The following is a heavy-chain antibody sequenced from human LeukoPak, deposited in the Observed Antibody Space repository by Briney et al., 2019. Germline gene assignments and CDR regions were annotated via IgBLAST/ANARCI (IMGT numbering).Heavy chain of an antibody. CDR2: FYYSGST. V-gene: IGHV4-59*01. J-gene: IGHJ4*02. CDR1: GGSISSYY. D-gene: IGHD6-13*01. Sequence: SETLSLTCGVSGGSISSYYWSWIRQSPGKGLEWIGHFYYSGSTNYNPSLKSRVTISVNTSKNQFSLNLNSVTAADTAVYYCARFSYSSSWYLHYWGQGTLVTVSS. CDR3: ARFSYSSSWYLHY.